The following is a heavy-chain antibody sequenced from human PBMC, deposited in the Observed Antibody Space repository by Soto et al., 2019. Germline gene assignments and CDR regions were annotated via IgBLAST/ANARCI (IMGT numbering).Heavy chain of an antibody. Sequence: GSLRLSCAASGFTFSSYAMHWVRQAPGKGLEWVAVISYDGSNKYYADSVKGRFTISRDNSKNTLYLQMNSLRAEDTAVYYCARDIVVVPAADYYYGMDVWGQGTTVTVSS. CDR3: ARDIVVVPAADYYYGMDV. D-gene: IGHD2-2*01. V-gene: IGHV3-30-3*01. CDR1: GFTFSSYA. J-gene: IGHJ6*02. CDR2: ISYDGSNK.